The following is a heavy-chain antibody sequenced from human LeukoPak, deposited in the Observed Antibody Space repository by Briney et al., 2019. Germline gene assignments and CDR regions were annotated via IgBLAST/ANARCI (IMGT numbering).Heavy chain of an antibody. J-gene: IGHJ4*02. CDR2: INPNSGGT. CDR1: GYTFTGYY. V-gene: IGHV1-2*02. Sequence: ASVTVSCKASGYTFTGYYMHWVRQAPGQGLEWMGWINPNSGGTNYAQKFQGRVTMTRDTSVSTAYMELSRLRSDDTAVYYCAREGYCTNGVCSPTDYWGQGTLVTVSS. D-gene: IGHD2-8*01. CDR3: AREGYCTNGVCSPTDY.